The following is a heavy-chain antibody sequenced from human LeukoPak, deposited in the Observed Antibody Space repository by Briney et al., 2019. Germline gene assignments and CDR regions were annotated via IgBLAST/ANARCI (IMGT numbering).Heavy chain of an antibody. J-gene: IGHJ4*02. D-gene: IGHD4-17*01. CDR2: ISYDGSNK. Sequence: PGGSLRLSCAASGFTFSSYVMHWVRQAPGKGLEWVAVISYDGSNKYYADSVKGRFTISRDNSKNTLYLQMNSLRAEDTAVYYCARERENDDYGDYNFDYWGQGTLVTVSS. V-gene: IGHV3-30*04. CDR3: ARERENDDYGDYNFDY. CDR1: GFTFSSYV.